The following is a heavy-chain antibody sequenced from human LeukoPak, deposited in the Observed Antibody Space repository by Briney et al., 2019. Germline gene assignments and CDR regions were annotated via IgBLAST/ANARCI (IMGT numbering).Heavy chain of an antibody. CDR2: ISSNGGST. D-gene: IGHD5-12*01. Sequence: GGSLRLSCAASGVAFSSYHMHWVRQAPGKGLEYVSGISSNGGSTYYANSVKGRFTISRDNSKNTLYLQMGSLRAEDMAVYYCARSRGYDTRDFDYWGQGTLVTVFS. J-gene: IGHJ4*02. V-gene: IGHV3-64*01. CDR1: GVAFSSYH. CDR3: ARSRGYDTRDFDY.